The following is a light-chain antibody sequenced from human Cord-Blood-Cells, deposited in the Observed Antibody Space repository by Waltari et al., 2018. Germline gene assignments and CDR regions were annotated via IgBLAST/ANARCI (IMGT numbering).Light chain of an antibody. CDR3: SSYTSSSTWV. Sequence: QSALTQPASVSGSPVQSVTMSCTGTSSDVGGYNYVSWYQQHPGEAPKLMIYDFSQRPSGVSSRFSGSKSGNTASLTISGLQAEDEADYYCSSYTSSSTWVFGGGTKLTVL. J-gene: IGLJ3*02. V-gene: IGLV2-14*01. CDR1: SSDVGGYNY. CDR2: DFS.